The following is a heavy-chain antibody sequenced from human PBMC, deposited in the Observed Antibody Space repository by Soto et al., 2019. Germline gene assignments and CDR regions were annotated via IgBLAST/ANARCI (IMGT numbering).Heavy chain of an antibody. V-gene: IGHV4-59*01. CDR2: IYYSGST. Sequence: SETLSLTCTVSGGSISSYYWSWIRQPPGKGLEWIGYIYYSGSTNYNPSHKSGVTISVDTSQNKFSLKLSSVTAAETAVYYCARSAVRHTKNYYYDSSGYHFDYWGQGTLVTVSS. D-gene: IGHD3-22*01. CDR3: ARSAVRHTKNYYYDSSGYHFDY. CDR1: GGSISSYY. J-gene: IGHJ4*02.